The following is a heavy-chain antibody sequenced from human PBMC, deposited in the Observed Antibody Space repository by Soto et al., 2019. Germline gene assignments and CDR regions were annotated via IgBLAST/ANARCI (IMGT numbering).Heavy chain of an antibody. Sequence: SETLSLTCAVSGVSISTSNWWSWARQSPGKGLEWIGEIFHSGSTNYNPSLQSRVTISVDKSTNHFSLHLSSVNAADTAVYFCAKGGRVYYGSGSYFDSWGQGTLVT. J-gene: IGHJ4*02. D-gene: IGHD3-10*01. CDR1: GVSISTSNW. CDR3: AKGGRVYYGSGSYFDS. V-gene: IGHV4-4*02. CDR2: IFHSGST.